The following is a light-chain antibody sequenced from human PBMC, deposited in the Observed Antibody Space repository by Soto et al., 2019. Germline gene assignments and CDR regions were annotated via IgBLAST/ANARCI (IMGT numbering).Light chain of an antibody. CDR1: DSNIGSNS. J-gene: IGLJ1*01. CDR2: YNN. Sequence: QSVLTQPPPASGTAGQVVTISCSGGDSNIGSNSVYWYQHLPRMAPKLLIYYNNQRPSGVSDRFSGPRSGTSASLAIVGLRSEDEAVYYCAAWDASLSACVFGNGTKVTVL. CDR3: AAWDASLSACV. V-gene: IGLV1-47*02.